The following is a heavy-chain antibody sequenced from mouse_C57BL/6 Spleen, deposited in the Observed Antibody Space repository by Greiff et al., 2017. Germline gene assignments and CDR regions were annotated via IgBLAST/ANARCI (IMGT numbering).Heavy chain of an antibody. CDR1: GYTFTSYW. Sequence: VQLQQPGAELVMPGASVKLSCKASGYTFTSYWMHWVKQRPGQGLEWIGEIDPSDSYTNYNQKFKGKSTLTVDKSSSTAYMQLSSLTSEDSAVYYCARNSLHYGGSSYGYFDVWGTGTTVTVSS. CDR2: IDPSDSYT. CDR3: ARNSLHYGGSSYGYFDV. J-gene: IGHJ1*03. V-gene: IGHV1-69*01. D-gene: IGHD1-1*01.